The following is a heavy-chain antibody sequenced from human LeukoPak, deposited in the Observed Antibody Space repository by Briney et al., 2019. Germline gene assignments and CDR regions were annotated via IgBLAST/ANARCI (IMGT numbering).Heavy chain of an antibody. J-gene: IGHJ5*02. V-gene: IGHV3-66*04. CDR3: ARHDWFEP. Sequence: GGSLRLSCAASGFTFSSYAMSWVRQAPGKGLEWVSVIYSGGSTYYADSVKGRFTISRDTSKNTLYLQMNSLRAEDTAVYYCARHDWFEPWGQGTLVTVSS. CDR2: IYSGGST. CDR1: GFTFSSYA.